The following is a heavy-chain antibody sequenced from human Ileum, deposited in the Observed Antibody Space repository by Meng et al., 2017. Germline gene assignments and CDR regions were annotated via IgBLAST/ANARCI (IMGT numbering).Heavy chain of an antibody. D-gene: IGHD3-10*01. CDR1: GFTFSSYA. J-gene: IGHJ4*02. CDR2: VSYDGSNE. Sequence: QVQWVGSGGGVVQPGTSLRLACAASGFTFSSYAMYWVRQAPGKGPEWLTAVSYDGSNEYYADSVRGRFTISRDNSKNTLYLQMNSLTPEDTAVYYCGREPSFGEHDFWGQGTLVTVSS. CDR3: GREPSFGEHDF. V-gene: IGHV3-30*01.